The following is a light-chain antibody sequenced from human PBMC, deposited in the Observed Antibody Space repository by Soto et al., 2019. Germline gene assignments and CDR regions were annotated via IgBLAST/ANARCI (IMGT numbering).Light chain of an antibody. CDR1: QDIRGA. Sequence: IQLTQSPASLSASVGDKVIITCRASQDIRGALAWYQQSPGEAPRLLIYDASTLESGVPSRFSGSSSGTHFTLTISGLQPEDFATYYCQQFLSYPITFGQGTRLE. CDR2: DAS. V-gene: IGKV1-13*02. J-gene: IGKJ5*01. CDR3: QQFLSYPIT.